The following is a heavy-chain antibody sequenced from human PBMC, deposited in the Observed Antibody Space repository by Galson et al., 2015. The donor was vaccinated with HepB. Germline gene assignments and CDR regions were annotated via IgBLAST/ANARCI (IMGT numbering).Heavy chain of an antibody. Sequence: LRLSCAVSGFTFDDYAMHWVRQAPGKGLEWVSGISWNSGTIAYADSVKGRFTISRDNAKNSLYLQMNSLRAEDTAFYYCAKEYFGFDNWGQGTLITVSS. J-gene: IGHJ4*02. V-gene: IGHV3-9*01. CDR3: AKEYFGFDN. D-gene: IGHD2/OR15-2a*01. CDR2: ISWNSGTI. CDR1: GFTFDDYA.